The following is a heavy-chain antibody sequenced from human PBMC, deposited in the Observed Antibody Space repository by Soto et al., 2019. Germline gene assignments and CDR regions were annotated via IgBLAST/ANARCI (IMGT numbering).Heavy chain of an antibody. Sequence: GGSLRLSCVVSGFSLSRNWVHWFRQSPGKGLVWVSRINTDGTTITYADSVKGRFTISRDIAKNTLYLQMNGLRADDTGIYYCAGDPVPEYWGQGTLVTVSS. V-gene: IGHV3-74*01. CDR2: INTDGTTI. CDR3: AGDPVPEY. CDR1: GFSLSRNW. J-gene: IGHJ4*02.